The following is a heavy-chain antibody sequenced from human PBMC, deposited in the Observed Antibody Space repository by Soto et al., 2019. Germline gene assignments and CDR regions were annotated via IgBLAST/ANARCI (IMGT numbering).Heavy chain of an antibody. CDR2: IIPIFGTV. D-gene: IGHD2-2*01. J-gene: IGHJ5*02. CDR3: AHCSSTSCYTNGWFDP. Sequence: GASVKVSCKVSGYTLTELSMHWVRQAPGQGLEWVGGIIPIFGTVNYAQKFQGRVTITADESTSTAYIELSSLRSEDTAVYYCAHCSSTSCYTNGWFDPWGQGTLVTRLL. V-gene: IGHV1-69*13. CDR1: GYTLTELS.